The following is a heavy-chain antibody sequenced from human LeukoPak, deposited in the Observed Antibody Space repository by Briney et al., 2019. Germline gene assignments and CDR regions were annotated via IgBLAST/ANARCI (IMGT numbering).Heavy chain of an antibody. Sequence: PGGSLRLSCAASGFTFSSYAMHWVRQAPGKGLEWVAVISYDGSNKYYADSVKGRFTISRDNSKNTLYLQMNSLRAEDTAVYYCAREKTNSDWSLDCWGQGTLVTVSS. D-gene: IGHD3-9*01. CDR2: ISYDGSNK. J-gene: IGHJ4*02. CDR1: GFTFSSYA. V-gene: IGHV3-30*14. CDR3: AREKTNSDWSLDC.